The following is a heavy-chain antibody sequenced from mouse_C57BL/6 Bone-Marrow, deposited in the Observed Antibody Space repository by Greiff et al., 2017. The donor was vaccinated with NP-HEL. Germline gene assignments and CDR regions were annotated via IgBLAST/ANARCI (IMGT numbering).Heavy chain of an antibody. CDR2: INPNHGGT. CDR1: GYTFTDYN. CDR3: AKPYYYGSSYGLAY. Sequence: VQLQQSGPELVKPGASVKIPCKASGYTFTDYNMDWVKQSHGKSLEWIGDINPNHGGTIYNQKFKGKATLTVDKSSSTAYMERRSLTSEDTAGYDCAKPYYYGSSYGLAYWGQGTLVTGSA. J-gene: IGHJ3*01. D-gene: IGHD1-1*01. V-gene: IGHV1-18*01.